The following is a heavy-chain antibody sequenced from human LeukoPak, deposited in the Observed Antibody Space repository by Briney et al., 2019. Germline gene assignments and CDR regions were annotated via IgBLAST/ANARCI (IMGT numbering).Heavy chain of an antibody. J-gene: IGHJ4*02. CDR2: TYSGGYT. CDR3: ARRLEYSGSKGVFDY. V-gene: IGHV3-66*01. Sequence: GGSLRLSCAASGFTVTSNYMTWVRQAPGQGLAWVSITYSGGYTDYADSVKGRFTISRDNSKNTLYLQMHSLRAEDTAVYYCARRLEYSGSKGVFDYWGQGTLVTVSS. D-gene: IGHD1-26*01. CDR1: GFTVTSNY.